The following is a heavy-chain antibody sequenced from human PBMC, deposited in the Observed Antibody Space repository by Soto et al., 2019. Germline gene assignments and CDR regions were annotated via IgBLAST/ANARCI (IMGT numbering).Heavy chain of an antibody. V-gene: IGHV3-48*03. D-gene: IGHD1-26*01. Sequence: VGSLRLSCAASGFTFSNYEMNWVRQAPGKGLEWLSYISSVGSTTFYADSVKGRFTISRDNAKNVLYLQMNSPRAEDTAVYYCAKEATNINNFDYWGQGTLVTVSS. J-gene: IGHJ4*02. CDR1: GFTFSNYE. CDR3: AKEATNINNFDY. CDR2: ISSVGSTT.